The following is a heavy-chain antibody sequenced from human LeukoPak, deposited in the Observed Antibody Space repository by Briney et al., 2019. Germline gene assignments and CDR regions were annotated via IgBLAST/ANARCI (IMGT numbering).Heavy chain of an antibody. D-gene: IGHD3-10*01. CDR1: GFTFSSYS. CDR3: ASITMVSGDY. J-gene: IGHJ4*02. CDR2: ISSSSSYI. V-gene: IGHV3-21*01. Sequence: GGSLRLSCAASGFTFSSYSMNWVRQAPGKGLEWVSSISSSSSYIYYADSVEDRFTISRDNAKNSLYLQMNSLRAEDTAVYYCASITMVSGDYWGQGTLVTVSS.